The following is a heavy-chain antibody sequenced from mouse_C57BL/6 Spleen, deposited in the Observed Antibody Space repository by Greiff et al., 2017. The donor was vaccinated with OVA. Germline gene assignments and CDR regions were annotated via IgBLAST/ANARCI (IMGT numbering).Heavy chain of an antibody. J-gene: IGHJ1*03. CDR1: GYSFTGYY. V-gene: IGHV1-42*01. CDR3: ARKNSYYYGSGNWYFDV. CDR2: INPSNGGT. D-gene: IGHD1-1*01. Sequence: EVQLQQSGPELVKPGASVKISCKASGYSFTGYYMNWVKQSPEKSLEWIGEINPSNGGTTYNQKFKAKATLTVDKSSSTAYMQLKSLTSEDSAVYYCARKNSYYYGSGNWYFDVWGTGITVTVSS.